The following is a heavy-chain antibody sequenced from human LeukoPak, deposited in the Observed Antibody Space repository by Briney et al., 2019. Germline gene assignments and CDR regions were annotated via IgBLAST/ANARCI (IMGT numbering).Heavy chain of an antibody. Sequence: GGSLRLSCAVSGFTFSRYWMTWVRQAPGKGLEWVANIKVDGSEKYYVDAVKGRFTISRDNAKDSLYLQMNGLRAEDTAVYYCAREGAMGYDAFDIWGQGTMVTVSS. J-gene: IGHJ3*02. V-gene: IGHV3-7*01. CDR2: IKVDGSEK. CDR1: GFTFSRYW. D-gene: IGHD1-26*01. CDR3: AREGAMGYDAFDI.